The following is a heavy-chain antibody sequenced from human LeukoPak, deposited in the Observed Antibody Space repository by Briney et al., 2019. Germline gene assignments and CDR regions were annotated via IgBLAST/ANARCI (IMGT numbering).Heavy chain of an antibody. V-gene: IGHV3-11*04. Sequence: PGGALRLSCAASGVTFSDYYMSWIRQAPGKGVEWVSYISSSGSTIYYADSVKGRFTISRDNAKNTLYLEMNSLRAEDTAVYYCTRGDSGTPAYWGQGTLVTVSS. D-gene: IGHD1-26*01. CDR1: GVTFSDYY. CDR3: TRGDSGTPAY. J-gene: IGHJ4*02. CDR2: ISSSGSTI.